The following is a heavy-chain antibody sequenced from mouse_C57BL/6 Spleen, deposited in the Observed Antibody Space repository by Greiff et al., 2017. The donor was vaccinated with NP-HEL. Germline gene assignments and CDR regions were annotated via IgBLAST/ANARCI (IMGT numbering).Heavy chain of an antibody. V-gene: IGHV5-17*01. CDR3: ARTRSGALDY. Sequence: EVKLMESGGGLVKPGGSLKLSCAASGFTFSNYGMHWVRQAPEKGLEWVAYISRGSSNIYYADKVKGRFTISRDNAKNTMFLQMTSLTSEDTAMYYCARTRSGALDYWGQGTSVTVSS. CDR1: GFTFSNYG. J-gene: IGHJ4*01. D-gene: IGHD1-1*01. CDR2: ISRGSSNI.